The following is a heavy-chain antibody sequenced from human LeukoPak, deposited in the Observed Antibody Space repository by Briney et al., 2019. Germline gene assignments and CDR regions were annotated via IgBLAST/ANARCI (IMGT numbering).Heavy chain of an antibody. J-gene: IGHJ4*02. CDR2: IYYSGST. CDR1: GGSISSYY. Sequence: SEALSLTCTVSGGSISSYYWNWIRQPPGKGLEWMGYIYYSGSTNYNPSLKSRVTISVDTSRNQFSLKLSSVTAADTAVYFCARQLRGEAVAGHLQPFDYWGQGTLVTVSS. D-gene: IGHD6-19*01. CDR3: ARQLRGEAVAGHLQPFDY. V-gene: IGHV4-59*08.